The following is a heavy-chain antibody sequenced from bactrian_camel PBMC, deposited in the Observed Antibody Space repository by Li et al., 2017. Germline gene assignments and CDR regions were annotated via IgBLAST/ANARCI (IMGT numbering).Heavy chain of an antibody. CDR2: IGADGRS. D-gene: IGHD5*01. CDR1: GYTDCKGG. Sequence: QLVESGGGSVQAGGSLRLSCTASGYTDCKGGMSWYRQGPGKQREYISFIGADGRSNYADSVQGRFTISTDNTKNTVYLHLNSLKTEDTAMYSCSEGTVRGQGTQVTVS. CDR3: SEGTV. J-gene: IGHJ4*01. V-gene: IGHV3S53*01.